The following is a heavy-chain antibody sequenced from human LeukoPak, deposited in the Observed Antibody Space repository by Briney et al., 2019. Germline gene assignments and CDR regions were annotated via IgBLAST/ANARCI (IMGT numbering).Heavy chain of an antibody. CDR2: IYYSGST. CDR1: GGSISSGDYY. J-gene: IGHJ4*02. D-gene: IGHD5-18*01. Sequence: SQTLSLTCTVSGGSISSGDYYWSWLRQPPGKGLEWIGYIYYSGSTYYNPSLKSRVTISVDTSKNQFSLKLSSVTAADTAVYYCASSPGIWGTAMAFDYWGQGTLVTVSS. CDR3: ASSPGIWGTAMAFDY. V-gene: IGHV4-30-4*01.